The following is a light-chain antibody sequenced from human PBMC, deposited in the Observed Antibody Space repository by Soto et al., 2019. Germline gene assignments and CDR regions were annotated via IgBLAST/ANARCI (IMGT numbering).Light chain of an antibody. Sequence: DILLTQSPASLSASVGDRVTITCRASQGVSTYLAWYQQKPGKAPKLLFYSASTLHSGVPSRFSGSGSATEFTLTISSLQPEDFAAYYCQQLNGYPLTFGGGTKVEIK. CDR2: SAS. V-gene: IGKV1-9*01. CDR1: QGVSTY. J-gene: IGKJ4*02. CDR3: QQLNGYPLT.